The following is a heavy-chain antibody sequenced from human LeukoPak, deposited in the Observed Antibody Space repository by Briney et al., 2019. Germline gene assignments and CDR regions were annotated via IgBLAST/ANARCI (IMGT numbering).Heavy chain of an antibody. J-gene: IGHJ4*02. CDR2: ISTSSSYI. CDR3: AAELQSVPGASAFDY. CDR1: GFTFSTYY. V-gene: IGHV3-21*01. D-gene: IGHD4-11*01. Sequence: PGGSLRLSCAASGFTFSTYYMNWVRQAPGKGLEWVSSISTSSSYIYYADSVKGRFTISRDNAKNSLYLQMNSLGAEDTAVYYCAAELQSVPGASAFDYWGQGTLVTVSS.